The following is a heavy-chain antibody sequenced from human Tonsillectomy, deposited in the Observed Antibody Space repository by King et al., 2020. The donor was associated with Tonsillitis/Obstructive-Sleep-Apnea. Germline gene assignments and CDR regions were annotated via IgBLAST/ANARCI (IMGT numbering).Heavy chain of an antibody. CDR2: INSDGGST. D-gene: IGHD5-24*01. V-gene: IGHV3-74*02. CDR1: GFTFSSYW. J-gene: IGHJ4*02. CDR3: ARGERRLQLPDY. Sequence: VQLVESGGGLVQAGGSLRLSCAASGFTFSSYWMHWVRQAPGKGLVWVSRINSDGGSTSFADSVKGRFTISRDNAKNTLYLQMNSLRVEDTAVYYCARGERRLQLPDYWGQGTLVTVSS.